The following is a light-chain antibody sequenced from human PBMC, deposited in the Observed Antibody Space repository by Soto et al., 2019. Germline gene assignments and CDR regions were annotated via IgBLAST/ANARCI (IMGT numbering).Light chain of an antibody. J-gene: IGKJ1*01. V-gene: IGKV3-20*01. CDR2: GAS. CDR3: QQYGSSPRT. Sequence: EIVLTQSPGTLSLSRGERATLSCRASQSVSSSHLAWYQQKPGQAPRLLIFGASSRATGIPDRFGGSGSGTDFTLTISALETEDFAVYFCQQYGSSPRTFGQGTKVEIK. CDR1: QSVSSSH.